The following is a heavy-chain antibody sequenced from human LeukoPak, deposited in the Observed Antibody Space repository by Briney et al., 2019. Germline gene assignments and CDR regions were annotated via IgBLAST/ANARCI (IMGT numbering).Heavy chain of an antibody. J-gene: IGHJ4*02. CDR3: ARELSNYDFWSGYYHYFDY. V-gene: IGHV1-8*01. CDR1: GYSFTTYD. Sequence: ASVKVSCKASGYSFTTYDINWVRQATGQGLEWMGWMNPNSGNTGYAQKFQGRVTMTRDTSTSTVYMELSSLRSEDTAVYYCARELSNYDFWSGYYHYFDYWGQGTLVTVSS. CDR2: MNPNSGNT. D-gene: IGHD3-3*01.